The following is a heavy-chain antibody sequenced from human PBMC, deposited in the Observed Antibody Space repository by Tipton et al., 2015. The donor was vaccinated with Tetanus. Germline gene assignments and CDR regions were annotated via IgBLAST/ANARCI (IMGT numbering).Heavy chain of an antibody. CDR1: GYTFTGYY. Sequence: QLVQSGPEVKKPGASVKASCKASGYTFTGYYMHWVRQAPGQGLEWMGWINPNSGGTNYAQKFQGRVTMTRDTSISAAYMELSRLRSDDTAVYYCARIPFTGHGDYLNYWGQGTLVTVSS. D-gene: IGHD4-17*01. J-gene: IGHJ4*02. CDR3: ARIPFTGHGDYLNY. CDR2: INPNSGGT. V-gene: IGHV1-2*02.